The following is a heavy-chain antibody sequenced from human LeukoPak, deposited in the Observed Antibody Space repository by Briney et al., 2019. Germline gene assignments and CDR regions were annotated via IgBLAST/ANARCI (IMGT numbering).Heavy chain of an antibody. D-gene: IGHD1-1*01. CDR3: AREGYLNWFDP. J-gene: IGHJ5*02. Sequence: SVKVSCKASGYTFTGYYMHWVRQAPGQGLEWMGGIIPIFGTANYAQKFQGRVTITADESTSTAYMELSSLRSEDTAVYYCAREGYLNWFDPWGQGTLVTVSS. CDR1: GYTFTGYY. V-gene: IGHV1-69*13. CDR2: IIPIFGTA.